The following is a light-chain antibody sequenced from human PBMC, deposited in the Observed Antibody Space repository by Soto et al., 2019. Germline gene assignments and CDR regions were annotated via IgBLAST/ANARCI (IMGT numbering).Light chain of an antibody. CDR1: QSVRRNS. Sequence: EIVLTQSPGTLSLSPGERATLSCRASQSVRRNSLAWFQQKPGQAPRLLIYATSSRATGIPDRFSGGGSGTDFTLTISRLEPEDFAVYYCQQYGTSPRSIAFGQGTRLEIK. CDR3: QQYGTSPRSIA. CDR2: ATS. V-gene: IGKV3-20*01. J-gene: IGKJ5*01.